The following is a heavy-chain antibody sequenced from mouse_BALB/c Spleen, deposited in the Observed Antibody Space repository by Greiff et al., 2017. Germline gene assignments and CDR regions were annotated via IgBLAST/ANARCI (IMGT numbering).Heavy chain of an antibody. J-gene: IGHJ4*01. CDR1: GYAFTNYL. CDR3: ARDDYDGGVDY. CDR2: INPGSGGT. Sequence: QVHVKQSGAGLVRPGTSVKVSCKASGYAFTNYLIEWVKQRPGQGLEWIGVINPGSGGTNYNEKFKGKATLTADKSSSTAYMQLSSLTSDDSAVYFCARDDYDGGVDYWGQGTSVTVSS. V-gene: IGHV1-54*01. D-gene: IGHD2-4*01.